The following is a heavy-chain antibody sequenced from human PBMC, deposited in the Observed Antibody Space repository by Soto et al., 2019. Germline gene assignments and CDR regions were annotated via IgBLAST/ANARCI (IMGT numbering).Heavy chain of an antibody. D-gene: IGHD3-3*01. CDR2: IYYSGST. J-gene: IGHJ6*02. Sequence: PSETLSLTCTVSGGSISSYYWSLIRQPPGKGLEWIGYIYYSGSTNYNPSLKSRVTISVDTSKNQFSLKLSSVTAADTAVYYCARDQGITTFGVYSMYYNGMDVWGPGTTVTVSS. CDR3: ARDQGITTFGVYSMYYNGMDV. V-gene: IGHV4-59*01. CDR1: GGSISSYY.